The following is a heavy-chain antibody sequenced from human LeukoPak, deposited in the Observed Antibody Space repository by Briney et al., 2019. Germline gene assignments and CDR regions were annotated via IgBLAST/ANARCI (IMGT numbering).Heavy chain of an antibody. CDR3: ARSQKEMDIVVVVATYFDY. D-gene: IGHD2-15*01. V-gene: IGHV3-11*03. CDR2: ISGYSSYT. CDR1: GFTFSDYY. J-gene: IGHJ4*02. Sequence: GGSLRLSCAASGFTFSDYYMSWIRQAPGKGLEWVSYISGYSSYTNYADSVKGRFTISRDNAKNSLYLQMNSLRAEDTAVYYCARSQKEMDIVVVVATYFDYWGQGTLVTVSS.